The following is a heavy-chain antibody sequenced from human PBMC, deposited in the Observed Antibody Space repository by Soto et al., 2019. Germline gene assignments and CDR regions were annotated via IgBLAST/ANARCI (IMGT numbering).Heavy chain of an antibody. V-gene: IGHV4-39*01. Sequence: SETLSLTCTVCGGSISSNSYYWGWIRQPPGKGLEWIGSIYYTGRTYYNPSLKSRVTISVDTSKNQFSLRLSSVTAADTAMYFCARQWPFGVVIILNWFGPWGQGTLVTVSS. CDR2: IYYTGRT. D-gene: IGHD3-3*01. CDR1: GGSISSNSYY. CDR3: ARQWPFGVVIILNWFGP. J-gene: IGHJ5*02.